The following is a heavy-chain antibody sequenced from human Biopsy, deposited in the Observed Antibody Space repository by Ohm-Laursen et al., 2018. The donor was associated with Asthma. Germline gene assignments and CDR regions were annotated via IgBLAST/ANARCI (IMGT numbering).Heavy chain of an antibody. V-gene: IGHV1-2*06. CDR1: GYTFTGYY. J-gene: IGHJ5*02. D-gene: IGHD1-7*01. CDR3: AREGITGTTAWFDP. CDR2: INPNSGGT. Sequence: GPSVKVSCNASGYTFTGYYMHWVRQAPGQGLEWMGRINPNSGGTNYAQKFQGRVTMTRDTSISTAYMELSRLRSDDTAVYYCAREGITGTTAWFDPWGQGTLVTVSS.